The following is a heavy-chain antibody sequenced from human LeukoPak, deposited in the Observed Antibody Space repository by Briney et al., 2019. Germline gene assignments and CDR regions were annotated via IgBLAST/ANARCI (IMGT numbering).Heavy chain of an antibody. D-gene: IGHD6-13*01. V-gene: IGHV4-61*02. CDR2: IYPDGNT. Sequence: SETLSLTCTVSGGSISTTIHYWHWIRQPAGKALEWIGRIYPDGNTNYNASLQSRVTIFVDTSKNQFSLRLSSVTAADTAVYYCAREISWSIFLDYWGQGTLVTVSS. J-gene: IGHJ4*02. CDR3: AREISWSIFLDY. CDR1: GGSISTTIHY.